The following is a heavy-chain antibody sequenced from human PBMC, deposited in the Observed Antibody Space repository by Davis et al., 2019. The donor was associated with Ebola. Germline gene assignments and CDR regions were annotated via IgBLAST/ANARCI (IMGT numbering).Heavy chain of an antibody. V-gene: IGHV4-34*01. J-gene: IGHJ6*02. D-gene: IGHD1-14*01. CDR3: ARSRTAYYYYGMDV. Sequence: MPGGSLRLSCAVYGGSFSGYYWSWIRQPPGKGLEWIGEINHSGSTNYNPSLKSRVTISVDTSKNQFSLKLSSVTAADTAVYYCARSRTAYYYYGMDVWGQGTTVTVSS. CDR2: INHSGST. CDR1: GGSFSGYY.